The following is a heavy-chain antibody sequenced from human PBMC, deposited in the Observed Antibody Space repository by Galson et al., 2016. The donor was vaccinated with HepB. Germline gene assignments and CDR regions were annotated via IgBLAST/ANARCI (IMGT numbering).Heavy chain of an antibody. D-gene: IGHD3-3*01. J-gene: IGHJ3*02. V-gene: IGHV3-21*01. CDR1: GFTFSTYT. CDR2: ISSTSTYI. Sequence: SLRLSCAASGFTFSTYTKNWVRQAPGKGLEWVSYISSTSTYIDYADSVKGRFTISRENAKNSLYLQMNSLRAEDTAVYYCARDRSRFSSGYYTGARDVFAIWGQGTVVTVSS. CDR3: ARDRSRFSSGYYTGARDVFAI.